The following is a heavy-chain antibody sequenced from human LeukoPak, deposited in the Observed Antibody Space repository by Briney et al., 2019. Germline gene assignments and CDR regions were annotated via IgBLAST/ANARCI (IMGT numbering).Heavy chain of an antibody. CDR3: ARDIQYYDILTGRYYYGMDV. D-gene: IGHD3-9*01. J-gene: IGHJ6*02. CDR2: IYYSGST. CDR1: GGSISSYY. V-gene: IGHV4-59*01. Sequence: NPSKTLSLTCTVSGGSISSYYWSWIRQPPGKGLEWIGYIYYSGSTNYNPSLKSRVTISVDTSKNQFSLKLSSVTAADTAVYYCARDIQYYDILTGRYYYGMDVWGQGTTVTVSS.